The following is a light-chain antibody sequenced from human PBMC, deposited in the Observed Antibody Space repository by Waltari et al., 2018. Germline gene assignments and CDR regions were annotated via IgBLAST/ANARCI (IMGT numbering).Light chain of an antibody. J-gene: IGLJ2*01. CDR1: SGRIAPNY. CDR3: QSDDDNNVI. V-gene: IGLV6-57*04. CDR2: EDK. Sequence: NFMLTQPHSVSESPGKTVTISCTRTSGRIAPNYVQWYQQRPGGAPTTIIYEDKERPSGVPDRFSGSIDKSSNSASLTISELKPEDEADYYCQSDDDNNVIFGGGTKLTVL.